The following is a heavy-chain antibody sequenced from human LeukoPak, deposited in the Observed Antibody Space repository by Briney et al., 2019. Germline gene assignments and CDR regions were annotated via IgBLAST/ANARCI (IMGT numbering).Heavy chain of an antibody. Sequence: PGGSLRLSCVTSGFIFSSYWMTWVRQAPGKGLEWVANINQDGHEKNYVDSVKGRSTISRDNPKNSLYLQMNSLRAEDTAVYFCVRDMDVWAQGTTVTVSS. CDR3: VRDMDV. V-gene: IGHV3-7*05. J-gene: IGHJ6*02. CDR1: GFIFSSYW. CDR2: INQDGHEK.